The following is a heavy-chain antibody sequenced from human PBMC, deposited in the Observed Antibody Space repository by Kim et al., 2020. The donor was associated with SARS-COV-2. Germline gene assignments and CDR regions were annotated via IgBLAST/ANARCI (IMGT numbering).Heavy chain of an antibody. CDR3: SRRGGHIYHFDD. J-gene: IGHJ4*01. CDR1: GFSFSDSW. CDR2: IKPDGREA. D-gene: IGHD2-2*02. Sequence: GGSLRLSCAASGFSFSDSWMSWVRQAPGKGLECVANIKPDGREANYVDSVKGRFIISRDNAKNSLYLLMSSLSAEDTALYYCSRRGGHIYHFDDWGQGTLVTVSS. V-gene: IGHV3-7*01.